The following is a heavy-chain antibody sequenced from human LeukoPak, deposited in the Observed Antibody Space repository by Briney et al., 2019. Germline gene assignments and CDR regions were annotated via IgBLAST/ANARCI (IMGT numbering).Heavy chain of an antibody. Sequence: GGSLRLSCAASGFAFSSYSMNWVRQAPGKGLEWVSYISSSSGTIYYADSVKGRFTISRDNAKSSLYLQMNSLRAEDTAVYYCAREFSGSYLLYYFDYWGQGTLVTVSS. V-gene: IGHV3-48*04. CDR3: AREFSGSYLLYYFDY. CDR2: ISSSSGTI. CDR1: GFAFSSYS. J-gene: IGHJ4*02. D-gene: IGHD3-10*01.